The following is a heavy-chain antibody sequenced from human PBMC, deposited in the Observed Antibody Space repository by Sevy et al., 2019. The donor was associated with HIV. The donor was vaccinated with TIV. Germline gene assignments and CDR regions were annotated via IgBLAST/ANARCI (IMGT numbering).Heavy chain of an antibody. J-gene: IGHJ4*02. Sequence: SETLSLTCAVSGGSISSNNWWNWVRQTPGKGLEWIGEIYHSGSTNRNPSLKSRVTISVDKSKNQFSLKLSSVTAADTAVYYCARRVGGYCSSTSCHVDYWGQGTLVTVSS. CDR3: ARRVGGYCSSTSCHVDY. CDR2: IYHSGST. V-gene: IGHV4-4*02. CDR1: GGSISSNNW. D-gene: IGHD2-2*03.